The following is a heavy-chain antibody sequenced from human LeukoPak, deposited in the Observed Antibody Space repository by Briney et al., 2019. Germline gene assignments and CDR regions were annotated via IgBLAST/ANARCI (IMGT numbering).Heavy chain of an antibody. CDR2: INPKSGGT. Sequence: GASVKVSCKASGYSFTGYYMHWVRQAPGQGLEWMGWINPKSGGTNYAPKFQGRVTTTRDTSISTAYMELSRLRSDDTAVYYCARALSGIAAAGLDYWGQGTLVTVSS. CDR3: ARALSGIAAAGLDY. D-gene: IGHD6-13*01. V-gene: IGHV1-2*02. J-gene: IGHJ4*02. CDR1: GYSFTGYY.